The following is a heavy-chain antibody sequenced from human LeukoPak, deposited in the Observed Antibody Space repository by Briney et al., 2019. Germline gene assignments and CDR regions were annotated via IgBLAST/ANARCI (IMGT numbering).Heavy chain of an antibody. D-gene: IGHD6-13*01. J-gene: IGHJ4*02. CDR2: IDPSDSYT. CDR1: GYSFTSYW. V-gene: IGHV5-10-1*01. CDR3: ARRAVPAAAQLDY. Sequence: GESLKISCKGSGYSFTSYWISWVRQMPGKGLEWMGRIDPSDSYTSYSPSFQGHVTISADKSISTAYLQWSSLKASDTAMYYCARRAVPAAAQLDYWGQGTLVTVSS.